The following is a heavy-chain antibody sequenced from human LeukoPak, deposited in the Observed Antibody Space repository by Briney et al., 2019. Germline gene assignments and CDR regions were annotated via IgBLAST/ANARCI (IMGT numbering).Heavy chain of an antibody. V-gene: IGHV1-24*01. J-gene: IGHJ6*03. CDR2: FDPEDGET. D-gene: IGHD1-1*01. CDR3: ATGSLDALGYYYYYMDV. CDR1: GYTLTELS. Sequence: ASVKVSCKVSGYTLTELSMHWVRQAPGKGLEWMGGFDPEDGETIYAQKFQGRVTMTEDTSTDTAYMELSSLRSEDTAVYYCATGSLDALGYYYYYMDVWGKGTTVTISS.